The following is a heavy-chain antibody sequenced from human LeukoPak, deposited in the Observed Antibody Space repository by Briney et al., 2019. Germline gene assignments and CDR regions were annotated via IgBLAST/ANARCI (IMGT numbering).Heavy chain of an antibody. V-gene: IGHV1-18*01. CDR1: GYTFTNFG. D-gene: IGHD3-3*01. CDR3: ARAYYDFWSGYIGVDY. CDR2: ISTYNGNT. Sequence: ASVKVSCKASGYTFTNFGISWVRQAPGQGLEWMGWISTYNGNTNYAQKLQGRVTMTTDTSTSTAYMELRSLRSDDTAVYYCARAYYDFWSGYIGVDYWGQGTLVTVSS. J-gene: IGHJ4*02.